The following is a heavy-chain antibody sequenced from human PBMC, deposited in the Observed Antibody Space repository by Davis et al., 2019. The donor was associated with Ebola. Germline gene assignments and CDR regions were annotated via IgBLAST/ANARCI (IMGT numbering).Heavy chain of an antibody. CDR3: VAYCITTNCYYG. CDR1: GFIFSSYA. Sequence: GGSLRLSCSASGFIFSSYAMHWVRQAPGKGLEYVSAIVSSGISTYYADSVKGRFTISRDNSKNTLYLQMSGLRVEDTAVYYCVAYCITTNCYYGWGQGTTVTVS. J-gene: IGHJ6*02. D-gene: IGHD2-2*01. CDR2: IVSSGIST. V-gene: IGHV3-64D*06.